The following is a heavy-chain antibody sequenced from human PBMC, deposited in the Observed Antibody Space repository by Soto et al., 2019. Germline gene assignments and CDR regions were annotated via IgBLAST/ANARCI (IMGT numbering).Heavy chain of an antibody. V-gene: IGHV1-3*01. J-gene: IGHJ4*02. CDR2: INAGNGNT. D-gene: IGHD2-15*01. Sequence: ASVKVSCKASGYTFTSYALHWVRQAPGQRSEWMGWINAGNGNTKYSQKFQGRVTITTDTSASTAYMELSSLRSEDTAVYYCARGPLYCSGGSCYSRYLDYWGQGTLVTVSS. CDR1: GYTFTSYA. CDR3: ARGPLYCSGGSCYSRYLDY.